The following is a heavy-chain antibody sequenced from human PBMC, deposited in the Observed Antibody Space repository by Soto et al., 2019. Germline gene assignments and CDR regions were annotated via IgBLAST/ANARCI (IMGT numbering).Heavy chain of an antibody. Sequence: WMHWVRQAPGKGPVWVCRINGDGSSTSCADSVKGRFTISRDNVENTIHLQMNSLRVEDTAVYYFAREYGNSILPLYYWGQGPLVPAS. V-gene: IGHV3-74*01. CDR3: AREYGNSILPLYY. CDR1: W. D-gene: IGHD2-15*01. CDR2: INGDGSST. J-gene: IGHJ4*02.